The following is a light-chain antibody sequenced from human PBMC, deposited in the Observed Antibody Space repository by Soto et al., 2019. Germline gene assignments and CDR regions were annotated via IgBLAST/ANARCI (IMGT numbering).Light chain of an antibody. CDR3: QQYNSYPFT. CDR1: QSISSW. V-gene: IGKV1-5*01. CDR2: DAS. Sequence: DIQMTQSPSTLSASVGDRVTITCRASQSISSWLAWYQQKPGQAPKLLIYDASTVQSGVPSRFSGSGSGTEFTLTISSLQPDDFATYYCQQYNSYPFTFGPGTKVDIK. J-gene: IGKJ3*01.